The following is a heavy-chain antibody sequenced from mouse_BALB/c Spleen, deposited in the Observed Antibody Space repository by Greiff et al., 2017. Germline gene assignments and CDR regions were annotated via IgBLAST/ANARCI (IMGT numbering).Heavy chain of an antibody. CDR3: ARKYYYGSDWYFDV. Sequence: VQLQQSGAELVRPGASVKLSCKTSGYTFTSYWMHWVKQRSGQGLEWIARIYPGTGSTYYNEKFKGKATLTADKSSSTAYMQLSSLKSEDSAVYFCARKYYYGSDWYFDVWGAGTTVTVSS. CDR2: IYPGTGST. J-gene: IGHJ1*01. D-gene: IGHD1-1*01. V-gene: IGHV1S132*01. CDR1: GYTFTSYW.